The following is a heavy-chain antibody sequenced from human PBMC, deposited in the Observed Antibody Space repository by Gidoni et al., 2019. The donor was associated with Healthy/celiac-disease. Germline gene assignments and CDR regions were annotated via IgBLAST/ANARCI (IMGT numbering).Heavy chain of an antibody. CDR2: MNPNSGNT. Sequence: QVQRVQSGAEGKKPGASVKVSCKASGYTCTSYDINWVRQATGQGLEWMGWMNPNSGNTGYAQKFQGSVTITRNTSISTAYMELSRLRSEDTAVYSCARRALRYCSGVSCRGLNWFDPWGQGTLVTVSS. D-gene: IGHD2-15*01. J-gene: IGHJ5*02. V-gene: IGHV1-8*01. CDR1: GYTCTSYD. CDR3: ARRALRYCSGVSCRGLNWFDP.